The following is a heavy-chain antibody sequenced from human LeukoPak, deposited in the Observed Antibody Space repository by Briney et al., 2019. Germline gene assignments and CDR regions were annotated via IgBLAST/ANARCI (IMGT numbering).Heavy chain of an antibody. D-gene: IGHD2-2*01. V-gene: IGHV4-59*01. J-gene: IGHJ4*02. CDR3: ARLRTYCTTTTCYESFDS. CDR2: VSYRGST. CDR1: GDSISSYY. Sequence: PSETLSLNCTVSGDSISSYYWTWIRQPPGKTLGWIAYVSYRGSTNYNPSLKSRVTISVGTSKNLFSLELSSVTAADTAVYYCARLRTYCTTTTCYESFDSWGQGTLVTVSS.